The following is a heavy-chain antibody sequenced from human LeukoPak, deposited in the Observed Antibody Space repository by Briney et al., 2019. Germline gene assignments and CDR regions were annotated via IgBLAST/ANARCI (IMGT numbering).Heavy chain of an antibody. CDR2: INHSGST. J-gene: IGHJ6*03. Sequence: PSETLSLTRAVYGGSFSGYYWSWIRQPPGKGLEWIGEINHSGSTNYNPSLKSRVTISVDTSKNQFSLKLSSVTAADTAVYYCARGPSCSSTSCYTTPMDVWGKGTTVTVSS. V-gene: IGHV4-34*01. CDR3: ARGPSCSSTSCYTTPMDV. D-gene: IGHD2-2*02. CDR1: GGSFSGYY.